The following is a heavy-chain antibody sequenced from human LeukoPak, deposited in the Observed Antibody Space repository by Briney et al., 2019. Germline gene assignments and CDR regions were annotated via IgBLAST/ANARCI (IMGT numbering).Heavy chain of an antibody. CDR3: ANRLLRSGTGAFDI. Sequence: SETLSLTCSVSGGSISTYYWSWVRQPPGKGPEWIGYIHYSGSSNYNPSLKSRVTMSVDTSKNQFSLRLTSVTAADTALYFCANRLLRSGTGAFDIWGQGTVVIVSS. J-gene: IGHJ3*02. CDR1: GGSISTYY. D-gene: IGHD1-1*01. CDR2: IHYSGSS. V-gene: IGHV4-59*08.